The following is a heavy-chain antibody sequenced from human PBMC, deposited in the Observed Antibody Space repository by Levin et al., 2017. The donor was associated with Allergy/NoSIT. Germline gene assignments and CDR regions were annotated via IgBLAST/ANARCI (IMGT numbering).Heavy chain of an antibody. D-gene: IGHD3-10*01. CDR3: ARGRVPNDY. CDR2: ISRGNSYT. Sequence: GESLKISCAASGFIVSDSYMSWIRQAPGKGLEWVSYISRGNSYTNYLDSVKGRFTISRDNAKNSLYLQMNSLRAEDTAIYYCARGRVPNDYWGQGTLVTVSS. V-gene: IGHV3-11*05. J-gene: IGHJ4*02. CDR1: GFIVSDSY.